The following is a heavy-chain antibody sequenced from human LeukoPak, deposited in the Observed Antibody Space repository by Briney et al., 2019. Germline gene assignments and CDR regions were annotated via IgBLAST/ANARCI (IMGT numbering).Heavy chain of an antibody. J-gene: IGHJ4*02. Sequence: ASVKVSCKASGYTFTSYDINWVRQATGQGLEWMGWMDPNSGNTGYAQKFQGRVTMTRNTSISTAYMELSSLRSEDTAVYYCATSTIFGVSAFDYWGQGTLVTVSS. V-gene: IGHV1-8*01. D-gene: IGHD3-3*01. CDR3: ATSTIFGVSAFDY. CDR2: MDPNSGNT. CDR1: GYTFTSYD.